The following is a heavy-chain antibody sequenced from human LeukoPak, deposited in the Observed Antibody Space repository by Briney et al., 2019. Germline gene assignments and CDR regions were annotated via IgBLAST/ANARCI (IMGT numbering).Heavy chain of an antibody. V-gene: IGHV4-59*11. D-gene: IGHD3-22*01. CDR3: ARLLDNDISGDPDTFDV. CDR2: VSYTGRT. J-gene: IGHJ3*01. CDR1: GGSLSGHY. Sequence: LETLSLTCTVSGGSLSGHYWSWIRQPPGKKLEWIGYVSYTGRTKYNPSLQSRVTISIDTSKSQFSLKLTSVTSEDTAVYSCARLLDNDISGDPDTFDVWGQGTTVIVSS.